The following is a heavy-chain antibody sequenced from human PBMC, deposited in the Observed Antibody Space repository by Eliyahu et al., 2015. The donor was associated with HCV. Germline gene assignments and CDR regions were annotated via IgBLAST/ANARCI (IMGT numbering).Heavy chain of an antibody. D-gene: IGHD3-16*01. CDR2: ISPDGSQK. CDR3: MTGGGY. CDR1: GFSIR. J-gene: IGHJ4*02. V-gene: IGHV3-7*01. Sequence: EVQLAESGGGVVQPGGSLRLSCVGSGFSIRVANISPDGSQKWYVDSVKGRFTISRDTAKNSAYLQMNSLRGDDTAVYYCMTGGGYWGQGTLVTVSS.